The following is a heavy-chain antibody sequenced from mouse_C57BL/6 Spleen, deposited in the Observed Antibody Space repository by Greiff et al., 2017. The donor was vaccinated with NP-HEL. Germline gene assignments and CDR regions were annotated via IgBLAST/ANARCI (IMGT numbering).Heavy chain of an antibody. CDR1: GYAFSSSW. CDR2: IYPGDGDT. J-gene: IGHJ2*01. Sequence: QVQLKQSGPELVKPGASVKISCKASGYAFSSSWMNWVKQRPGKGLEWIGRIYPGDGDTNYNGKFKGKATLTADKSSSTAYMQLSSLTSEDSAVYFCAKEGVVSVYFDYWGQGTTLTVSS. CDR3: AKEGVVSVYFDY. V-gene: IGHV1-82*01.